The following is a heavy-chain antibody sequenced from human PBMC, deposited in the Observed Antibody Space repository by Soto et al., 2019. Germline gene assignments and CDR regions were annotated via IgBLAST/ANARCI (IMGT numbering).Heavy chain of an antibody. D-gene: IGHD3-10*01. CDR3: ARKMAREQLGP. Sequence: QVQLVESGGGVVQPGRSLRLSCAASGFTFSSYGMHWVRQAPGKGLEWVAVIWYDGSNKYYADSVKGRFTISRDNSKNPVYRAKDSLRDEDKGLYYCARKMAREQLGPWGQGTLGHGSS. J-gene: IGHJ5*02. V-gene: IGHV3-33*01. CDR2: IWYDGSNK. CDR1: GFTFSSYG.